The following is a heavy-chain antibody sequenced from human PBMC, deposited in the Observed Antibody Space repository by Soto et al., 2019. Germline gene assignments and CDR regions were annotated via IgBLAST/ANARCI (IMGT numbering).Heavy chain of an antibody. V-gene: IGHV4-59*08. D-gene: IGHD4-17*01. CDR1: GGSISSYY. Sequence: SETLSLTCTVSGGSISSYYWSWIRQPPGKGLEWIGYIYYSGSTNYNPSLKSRVTISVDTSKNQFSLKLSSVTAAATAVYYCARPGALWVDYETNWFDPWGQGTLVTVSS. CDR3: ARPGALWVDYETNWFDP. CDR2: IYYSGST. J-gene: IGHJ5*02.